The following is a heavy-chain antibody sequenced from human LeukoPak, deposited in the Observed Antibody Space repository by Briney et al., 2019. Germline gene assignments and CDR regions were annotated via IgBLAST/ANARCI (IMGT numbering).Heavy chain of an antibody. J-gene: IGHJ2*01. Sequence: GGSLRLSCAASGFTFSSYAMSWVRQAPGKGLEWVSAISGSGGSTYYADSVKGRFTISRDNSKNTLYLQMNSLRAEDTAVYYCATLYGDYNWYFDLWGRGTLVTVSS. CDR3: ATLYGDYNWYFDL. CDR1: GFTFSSYA. V-gene: IGHV3-23*01. CDR2: ISGSGGST. D-gene: IGHD4-17*01.